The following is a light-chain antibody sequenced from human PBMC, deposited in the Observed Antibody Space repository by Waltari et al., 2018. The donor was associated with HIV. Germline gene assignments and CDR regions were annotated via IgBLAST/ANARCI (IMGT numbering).Light chain of an antibody. Sequence: QSALTQPPSVSGSPGQSVSISCSGPTSDVGFYDYVSWYQHYPVTAPKLIIFDVNQRPSGVPERFSGSKSGNTASLTISGLQTEDEADYFCCAYAAGHVSYVFGNGTAVAVL. J-gene: IGLJ1*01. CDR1: TSDVGFYDY. CDR3: CAYAAGHVSYV. CDR2: DVN. V-gene: IGLV2-11*01.